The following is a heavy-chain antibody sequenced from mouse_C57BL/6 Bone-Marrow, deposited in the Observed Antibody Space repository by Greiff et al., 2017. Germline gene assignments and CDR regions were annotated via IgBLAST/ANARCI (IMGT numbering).Heavy chain of an antibody. D-gene: IGHD2-1*01. CDR1: GYTFTSYW. J-gene: IGHJ2*01. Sequence: VQLQQPGAELVKPGASVKLSCKASGYTFTSYWMHWVKQRPGQGLEWIGMIHPNSGSTNYNEKFNSKATLTVDKSSSTAYMQLSSLTSEDSAVYDCARRNYGNFYFDYWGQGTTLTVSS. V-gene: IGHV1-64*01. CDR3: ARRNYGNFYFDY. CDR2: IHPNSGST.